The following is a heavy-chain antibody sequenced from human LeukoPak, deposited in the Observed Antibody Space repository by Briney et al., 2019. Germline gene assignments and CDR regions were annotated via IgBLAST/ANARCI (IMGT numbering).Heavy chain of an antibody. CDR1: GGTFSSYA. V-gene: IGHV1-69*13. J-gene: IGHJ2*01. D-gene: IGHD6-19*01. Sequence: SVKVSCKASGGTFSSYAISWVRQAPGQGLEWMGGIIPIFGTANYAQKFQGRVTITADESTSTAYMELSSLRSEDTAVYYCARDEAVAGPNWYFDLWGRGTLSLSPQ. CDR3: ARDEAVAGPNWYFDL. CDR2: IIPIFGTA.